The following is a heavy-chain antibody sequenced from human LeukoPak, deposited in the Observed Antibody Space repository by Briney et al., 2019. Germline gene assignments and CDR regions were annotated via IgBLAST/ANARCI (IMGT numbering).Heavy chain of an antibody. Sequence: GGSLRLSCAASGFTFSSYEMNWVRQAPGKGLEWVSYITGGGLTIYYADSVKGRFTISRDNSKNTLYLQMNSLRAEDTAVYYCAGSTMVRGVKAPFDYWGQGTLVTVSS. D-gene: IGHD3-10*01. CDR1: GFTFSSYE. CDR2: ITGGGLTI. J-gene: IGHJ4*02. CDR3: AGSTMVRGVKAPFDY. V-gene: IGHV3-48*03.